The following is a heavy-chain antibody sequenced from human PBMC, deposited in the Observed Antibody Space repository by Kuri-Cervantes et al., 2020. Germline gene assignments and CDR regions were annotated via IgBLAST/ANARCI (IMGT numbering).Heavy chain of an antibody. D-gene: IGHD3-3*01. Sequence: ASVKVSCKASGYTFTSYYMHWVRQAPGQGLEWMGIINPSGGSTSYAQKFQGRVTMTRDTSTSTVYMEMRGLRSEDTAVYYCAGGPSFRSPGVDPWGQGTLVTVSS. CDR1: GYTFTSYY. CDR2: INPSGGST. J-gene: IGHJ5*02. V-gene: IGHV1-46*01. CDR3: AGGPSFRSPGVDP.